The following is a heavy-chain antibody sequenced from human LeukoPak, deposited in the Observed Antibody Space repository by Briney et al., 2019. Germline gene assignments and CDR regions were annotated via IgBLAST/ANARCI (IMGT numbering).Heavy chain of an antibody. CDR3: ARGSGSYGY. Sequence: GGSLRLSCAASGFTFSSYSMNWVRQAPGKGLEWVSYISGSSSTIYYADSVKGRFTISRDNAKNSLYLQMNSLRAEDTAVCYCARGSGSYGYWGQGTLVTVSS. V-gene: IGHV3-48*04. CDR1: GFTFSSYS. J-gene: IGHJ4*02. D-gene: IGHD1-26*01. CDR2: ISGSSSTI.